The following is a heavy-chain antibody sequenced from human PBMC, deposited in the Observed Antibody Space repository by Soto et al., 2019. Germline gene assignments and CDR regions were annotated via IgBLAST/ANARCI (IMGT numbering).Heavy chain of an antibody. J-gene: IGHJ5*02. CDR1: GGSICSGDYY. CDR2: IYYSGST. CDR3: ASSLITGSGGWFDP. Sequence: SETLSLTCTVSGGSICSGDYYWSWIRQPPGKGLEWIGYIYYSGSTYYNPSLKSRVTISVDTSKNQFSLKLSSVTAADTAVYYCASSLITGSGGWFDPWGQGTLVTAPQ. V-gene: IGHV4-30-4*01. D-gene: IGHD1-20*01.